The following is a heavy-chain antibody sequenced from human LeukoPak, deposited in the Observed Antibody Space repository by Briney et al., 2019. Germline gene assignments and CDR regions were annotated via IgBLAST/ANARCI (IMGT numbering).Heavy chain of an antibody. J-gene: IGHJ4*02. CDR2: ISSSGSTI. CDR1: GFTSSDYD. CDR3: AQERSYYDSSGEFDY. D-gene: IGHD3-22*01. V-gene: IGHV3-11*04. Sequence: KPGGSLRLSCAASGFTSSDYDMSWIRQAPGKGLEWVSYISSSGSTIYYADSVEGRFTISRDNAKNSLYLQMNSLRAEDTAVYYCAQERSYYDSSGEFDYWGQGTLVTVSS.